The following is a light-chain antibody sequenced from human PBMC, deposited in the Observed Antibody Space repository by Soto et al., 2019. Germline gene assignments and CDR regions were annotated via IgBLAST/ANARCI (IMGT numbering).Light chain of an antibody. CDR2: GVS. CDR3: QQRSNWPRIT. V-gene: IGKV3D-20*02. J-gene: IGKJ5*01. CDR1: QTVSSRY. Sequence: EKVLTQSPGTLSLSPGERATLSCRASQTVSSRYLAWYQQKPGQAPRLLIYGVSSRATGIPDRFSGSGSETDFTLTISSLEPEDFAVYYCQQRSNWPRITFGQGTRLEIK.